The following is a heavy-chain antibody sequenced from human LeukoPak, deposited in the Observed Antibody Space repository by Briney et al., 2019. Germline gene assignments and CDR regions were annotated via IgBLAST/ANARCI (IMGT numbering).Heavy chain of an antibody. J-gene: IGHJ3*02. D-gene: IGHD2-2*01. CDR1: GGSISSGSYY. CDR2: IYTSGST. CDR3: ARGGSMDYAFDI. Sequence: SQTLSLTCTVSGGSISSGSYYWSWIRQPAGKGLEWIGRIYTSGSTNYNPSLKSRVTISVDTSKNQFSLKLSSVTAADTAVYYCARGGSMDYAFDIWDQGTMVTVSS. V-gene: IGHV4-61*02.